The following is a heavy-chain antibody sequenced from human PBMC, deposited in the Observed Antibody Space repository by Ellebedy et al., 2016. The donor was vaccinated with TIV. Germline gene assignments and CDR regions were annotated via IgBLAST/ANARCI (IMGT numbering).Heavy chain of an antibody. CDR3: ARGGHPGYCTNTACSNWFDP. J-gene: IGHJ5*02. Sequence: AASVKVSCKASGDSFINYSMNWVRQAPGQGLEWMGGIIPGFGPAKYTHRFQGRVTITADESSSTVYMDVSSLTSEDSAVYFCARGGHPGYCTNTACSNWFDPWGQGTLVIVSS. V-gene: IGHV1-69*13. CDR2: IIPGFGPA. CDR1: GDSFINYS. D-gene: IGHD2-8*01.